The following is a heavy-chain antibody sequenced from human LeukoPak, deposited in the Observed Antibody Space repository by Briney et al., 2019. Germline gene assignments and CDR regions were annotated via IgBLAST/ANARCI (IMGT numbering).Heavy chain of an antibody. V-gene: IGHV1-69*04. CDR2: IIPILGIA. D-gene: IGHD5-18*01. Sequence: GAPVKVSCKASGGTFSSYAISWVRQAPGQGLEWMGRIIPILGIANYAQKFQGRVTITADKSTSTAYMELSSLRSEDTAVYYCATGYSYGQYYFDYWGQGTLVTVSS. CDR1: GGTFSSYA. J-gene: IGHJ4*02. CDR3: ATGYSYGQYYFDY.